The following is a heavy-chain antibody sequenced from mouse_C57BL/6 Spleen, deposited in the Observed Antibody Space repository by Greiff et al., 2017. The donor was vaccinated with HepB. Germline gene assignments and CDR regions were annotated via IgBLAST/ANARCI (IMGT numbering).Heavy chain of an antibody. Sequence: QVQLQQPGAELVRPGTSVKLSCKASGYTFTSYWMHWVKQRPGQGLEWIGVIDPSDSYTNYNQKFKGKATLTVDTSSSTAYMQLSSLTSEDSAVYYWARGGLLRYYYAMDYWGQGTSGTVSS. CDR2: IDPSDSYT. D-gene: IGHD2-3*01. CDR3: ARGGLLRYYYAMDY. CDR1: GYTFTSYW. J-gene: IGHJ4*01. V-gene: IGHV1-59*01.